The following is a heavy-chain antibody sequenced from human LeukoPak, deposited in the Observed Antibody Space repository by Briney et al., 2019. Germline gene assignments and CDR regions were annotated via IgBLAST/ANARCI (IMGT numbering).Heavy chain of an antibody. CDR2: ISRSGDSI. Sequence: GGSLRLSCSASGFTFSSYAMHWVRQAPGKGLEYVSAISRSGDSIYYADSVKGGISISRDNSKNTLYLQMSSLRAEDTAVYYCVKGTYTAAHWGQGTLVTVSS. CDR3: VKGTYTAAH. J-gene: IGHJ4*02. D-gene: IGHD1-14*01. CDR1: GFTFSSYA. V-gene: IGHV3-64D*06.